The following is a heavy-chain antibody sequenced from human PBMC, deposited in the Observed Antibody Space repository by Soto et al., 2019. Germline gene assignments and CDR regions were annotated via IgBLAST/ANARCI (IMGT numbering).Heavy chain of an antibody. V-gene: IGHV3-48*01. J-gene: IGHJ3*02. CDR1: GFTFSSYS. D-gene: IGHD5-12*01. Sequence: GGSLRLSCAASGFTFSSYSMNWVRQAPGKGLEWVSYISSSSSTIYYADSVKGRFTISRDNAKNSLYLQMNSLRVEDTAVYYCARSDSGYEGLGAFDIWGQGTMVTVSS. CDR2: ISSSSSTI. CDR3: ARSDSGYEGLGAFDI.